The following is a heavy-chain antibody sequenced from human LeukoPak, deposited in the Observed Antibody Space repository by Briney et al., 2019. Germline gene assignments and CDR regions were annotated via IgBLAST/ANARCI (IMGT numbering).Heavy chain of an antibody. J-gene: IGHJ6*02. CDR2: ISSSSSYI. CDR3: ARTGRWFGEVSTLDYYYYGMDV. CDR1: GFTFSSYS. Sequence: GGSLRLSCAASGFTFSSYSMNWVRQAPGKGLEWVSSISSSSSYIYSADSVKGRFTISRDNAKTSLYLQMISRRGDDTDVYNCARTGRWFGEVSTLDYYYYGMDVWGQRATVTVSS. V-gene: IGHV3-21*01. D-gene: IGHD3-10*01.